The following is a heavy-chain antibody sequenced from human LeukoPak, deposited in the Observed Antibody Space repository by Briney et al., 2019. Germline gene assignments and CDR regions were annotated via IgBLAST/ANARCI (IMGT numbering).Heavy chain of an antibody. CDR1: GFTFSNYG. CDR3: AKEGEGYYGSGSYFDY. J-gene: IGHJ4*02. V-gene: IGHV3-23*01. D-gene: IGHD3-10*01. CDR2: ISGSGHNT. Sequence: PGGSLRLPCAASGFTFSNYGMNWVRQAPGKGLEWVSAISGSGHNTYYADSVKGRFTISRDNSKNTLYLQMNSLRAEDTAVYYCAKEGEGYYGSGSYFDYWGQGTLVTVSS.